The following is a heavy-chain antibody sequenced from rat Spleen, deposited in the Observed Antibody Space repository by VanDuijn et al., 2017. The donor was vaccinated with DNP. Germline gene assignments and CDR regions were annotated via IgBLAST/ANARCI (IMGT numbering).Heavy chain of an antibody. CDR2: ISPSGGST. CDR1: GFTFSDHN. J-gene: IGHJ2*01. CDR3: TSNPHVRTAAPFDY. D-gene: IGHD3-8*01. Sequence: EVQLVESGGGLVQPGRSMKLSCAASGFTFSDHNMAWVRQAPKKGLEWVASISPSGGSTYYRDSVKGRFTVSRDNAKSTLYLQLNSLRSEDTATYYCTSNPHVRTAAPFDYWGQGVMVTVSS. V-gene: IGHV5-22*01.